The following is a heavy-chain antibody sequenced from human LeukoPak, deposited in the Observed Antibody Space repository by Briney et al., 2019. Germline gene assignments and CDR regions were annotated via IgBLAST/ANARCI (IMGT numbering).Heavy chain of an antibody. Sequence: GESLKISCKGSGYNFTTYWIGWGRQLPGKGLEWMGIIYPGDSDTRYSPSFQGQVTISADKSISTAYLQWSSLKASDTAMYYCARESYGSGSYFGAFDIWGQGTMVTVSS. D-gene: IGHD3-10*01. CDR2: IYPGDSDT. CDR3: ARESYGSGSYFGAFDI. V-gene: IGHV5-51*01. J-gene: IGHJ3*02. CDR1: GYNFTTYW.